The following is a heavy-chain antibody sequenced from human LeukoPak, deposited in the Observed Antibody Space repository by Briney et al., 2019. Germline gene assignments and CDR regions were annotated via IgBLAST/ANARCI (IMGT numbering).Heavy chain of an antibody. J-gene: IGHJ4*02. CDR2: INHSGST. CDR3: ARPRAPTRYCSGGSCPFDY. D-gene: IGHD2-15*01. CDR1: GGSFSGYY. Sequence: SETLSLTCAVDGGSFSGYYWSWIRQPPGKGLEWIGEINHSGSTNYNPSLKSRVTISVDTSKNQFSLKLSSVTAADTAVYYCARPRAPTRYCSGGSCPFDYWGQGTLVTVSS. V-gene: IGHV4-34*01.